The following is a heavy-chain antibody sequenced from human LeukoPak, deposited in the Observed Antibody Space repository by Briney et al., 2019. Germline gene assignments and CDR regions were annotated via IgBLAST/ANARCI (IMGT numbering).Heavy chain of an antibody. Sequence: GESLKISCKGSGYSFTSYWIGWVRQMPGKGLEWMGIIYPGDSDTRHSPSFQGQVTISADKSISTAYLQWSSLKASDTAMYYCARHLGDSSGYYYYYYMDVWGKGTTVTVSS. V-gene: IGHV5-51*01. CDR1: GYSFTSYW. J-gene: IGHJ6*03. D-gene: IGHD3-22*01. CDR3: ARHLGDSSGYYYYYYMDV. CDR2: IYPGDSDT.